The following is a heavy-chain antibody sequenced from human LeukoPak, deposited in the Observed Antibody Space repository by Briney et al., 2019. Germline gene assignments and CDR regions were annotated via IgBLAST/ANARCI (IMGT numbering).Heavy chain of an antibody. CDR3: ARSYYDSSGYYFDY. J-gene: IGHJ4*02. V-gene: IGHV3-30-3*01. CDR2: ISYDGSNK. Sequence: AGGSLRLSCAASGFTFSSYAMHWVRQAPGKGLEWVAVISYDGSNKYYADSVKGRFTISRDNSKNTLYLQMNSLRAEDTAVYYCARSYYDSSGYYFDYWGRGTLVTVSS. D-gene: IGHD3-22*01. CDR1: GFTFSSYA.